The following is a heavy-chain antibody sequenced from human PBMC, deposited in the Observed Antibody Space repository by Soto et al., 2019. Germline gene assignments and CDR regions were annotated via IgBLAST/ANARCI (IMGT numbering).Heavy chain of an antibody. J-gene: IGHJ4*02. CDR2: IYYSGST. CDR3: ARGYYDYIWGSYPHG. CDR1: GGSISSYY. D-gene: IGHD3-16*02. Sequence: SETLSLTCTVSGGSISSYYWSWIRQPPGKGLEWIGYIYYSGSTNYNPSLKSRVTISVDTSKNQFSLKLSSVTAADTAVYYCARGYYDYIWGSYPHGWGQGTLVTVSS. V-gene: IGHV4-59*01.